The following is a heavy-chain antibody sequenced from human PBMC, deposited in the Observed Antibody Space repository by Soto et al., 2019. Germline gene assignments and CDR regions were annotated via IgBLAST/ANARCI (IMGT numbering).Heavy chain of an antibody. D-gene: IGHD3-10*01. CDR3: ARGYYGSGSYFQAYYDN. CDR1: AGFLLRGGSY. CDR2: IYAGGST. Sequence: QVQLQESGPGQVKPSETLSLTCSVSAGFLLRGGSYWSWIRQFPGKGLELIGYIYAGGSTYYTPSLKSRVSISVDTSKNQFSLKLFSVNVADTAVYYCARGYYGSGSYFQAYYDNWGQGTLVTVSS. V-gene: IGHV4-31*03. J-gene: IGHJ4*02.